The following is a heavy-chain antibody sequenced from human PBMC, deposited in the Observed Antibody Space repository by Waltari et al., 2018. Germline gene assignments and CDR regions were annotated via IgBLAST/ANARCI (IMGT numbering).Heavy chain of an antibody. V-gene: IGHV4-34*01. CDR1: GGSFSGYY. J-gene: IGHJ4*02. D-gene: IGHD1-26*01. CDR2: INYSGST. Sequence: QVQLQQWGAGLLKPSETLSLTCAVYGGSFSGYYSSWIRQSPGKGLEWIGEINYSGSTNYNPSLKSLVTISIDTSKTQFSLELTSVTGADTAVYYCAGTPVGVTFLYFDYWGQGTLVTVSS. CDR3: AGTPVGVTFLYFDY.